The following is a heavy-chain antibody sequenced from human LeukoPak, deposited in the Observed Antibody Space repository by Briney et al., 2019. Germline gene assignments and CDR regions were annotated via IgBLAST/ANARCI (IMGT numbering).Heavy chain of an antibody. D-gene: IGHD5-18*01. CDR3: AKLPRLRGPFDY. CDR2: ISGSGGST. CDR1: TFPFRTYA. V-gene: IGHV3-23*01. J-gene: IGHJ4*02. Sequence: GGPLRLLHAVSTFPFRTYAMSCARHPPGKGIECVSAISGSGGSTHYADSAKGRFPISRDNPKNTLYLQMHSLRAEDTAVYPCAKLPRLRGPFDYWGQGTLVTVSS.